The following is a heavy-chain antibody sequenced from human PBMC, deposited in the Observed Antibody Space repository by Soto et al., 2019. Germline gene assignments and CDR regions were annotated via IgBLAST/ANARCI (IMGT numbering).Heavy chain of an antibody. CDR1: GASISSYY. J-gene: IGHJ6*03. Sequence: SETLSLTCTVSGASISSYYWSWIRQPPGKGLEWIGYIYYSGSTNYNPSLKSRVTISVDTSKNQFSLKLSSVTAADTAVYYCARYYYYYMDVWGKGTTVTVSS. CDR2: IYYSGST. V-gene: IGHV4-59*08. CDR3: ARYYYYYMDV.